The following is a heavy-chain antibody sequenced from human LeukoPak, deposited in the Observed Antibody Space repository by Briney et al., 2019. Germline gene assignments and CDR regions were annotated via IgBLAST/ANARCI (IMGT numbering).Heavy chain of an antibody. D-gene: IGHD3-22*01. CDR1: GFTFSYYS. CDR2: ISSSSSYI. V-gene: IGHV3-21*01. J-gene: IGHJ5*02. CDR3: ARTYYYDSSGYREDWFDP. Sequence: GGSLRLSCVASGFTFSYYSMNWVRQAPGKGLEWVSSISSSSSYIYYADSVKGRFTISRDNAKKSLYLQMNSLRAEDTAVYYCARTYYYDSSGYREDWFDPWGQGTLVTVSS.